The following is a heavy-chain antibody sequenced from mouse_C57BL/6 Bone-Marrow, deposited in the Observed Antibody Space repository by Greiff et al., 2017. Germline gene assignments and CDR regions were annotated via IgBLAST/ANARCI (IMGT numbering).Heavy chain of an antibody. V-gene: IGHV1-15*01. Sequence: LVESGAELVRPGASVTLSCKASGYTFTDYDMHWVKQTPMPGLEWIGAIDPASGGTAYNQKFKGKATLTAAKSSSTAYMELRSLTSEDSAVYYCTNYDGYYDYAMDYWGQGTSVTVSS. CDR2: IDPASGGT. J-gene: IGHJ4*01. CDR1: GYTFTDYD. CDR3: TNYDGYYDYAMDY. D-gene: IGHD2-3*01.